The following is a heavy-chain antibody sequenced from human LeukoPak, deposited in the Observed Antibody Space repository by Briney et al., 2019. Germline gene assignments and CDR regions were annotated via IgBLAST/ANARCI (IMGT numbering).Heavy chain of an antibody. Sequence: PSETLSLTCTVSGDSITSGTYYWGWICQTPGKGLEWIGNIYSTGSTSFNPSFKSRITMSVDTSKNQFSLKLNSVTAADTAVYFCARDSGFWLFWGQGTLVTVSS. D-gene: IGHD3-22*01. CDR1: GDSITSGTYY. V-gene: IGHV4-39*07. CDR2: IYSTGST. J-gene: IGHJ1*01. CDR3: ARDSGFWLF.